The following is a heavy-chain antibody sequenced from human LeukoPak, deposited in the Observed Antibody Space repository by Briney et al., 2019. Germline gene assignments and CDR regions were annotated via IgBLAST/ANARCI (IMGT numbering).Heavy chain of an antibody. Sequence: PSETLSLTCTVSGGSISSYYWSWIRQPPGKGLEWIGYIYYSGSTNYNPSLKSRVTISVDTSKNQFSLKLSSVTAADTAVYYCARGSGVWEFDPWGQGTLVTVSS. CDR2: IYYSGST. CDR1: GGSISSYY. V-gene: IGHV4-59*01. CDR3: ARGSGVWEFDP. J-gene: IGHJ5*02. D-gene: IGHD3-10*01.